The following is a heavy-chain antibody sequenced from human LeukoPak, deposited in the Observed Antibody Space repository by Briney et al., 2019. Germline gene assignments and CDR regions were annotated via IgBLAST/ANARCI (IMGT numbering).Heavy chain of an antibody. CDR2: INPNSGGT. Sequence: GASVKVSCKASGYTFTGYYMHWVRQAPGQGLEGMGWINPNSGGTNYAQKFQGRVTMTRDTSISTAYMELSRLRSDDTAVYYCARVRGDGYNLYYFDYWGQGTLVTVSS. CDR3: ARVRGDGYNLYYFDY. J-gene: IGHJ4*02. CDR1: GYTFTGYY. V-gene: IGHV1-2*02. D-gene: IGHD5-24*01.